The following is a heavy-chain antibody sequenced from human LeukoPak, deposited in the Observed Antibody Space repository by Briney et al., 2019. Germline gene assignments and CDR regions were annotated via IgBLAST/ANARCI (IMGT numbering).Heavy chain of an antibody. CDR1: GFNFNDAW. CDR2: VRTTAEGETT. D-gene: IGHD4-11*01. V-gene: IGHV3-15*01. J-gene: IGHJ4*02. Sequence: GGSLRLSCEGSGFNFNDAWMSWIRQAPGKGLEWVGRVRTTAEGETTDYAAPVRGRFIISRDDSKSMVYLQMERLETEDTAIYYCTAGLGKTDDDSWGQGTLVTVSS. CDR3: TAGLGKTDDDS.